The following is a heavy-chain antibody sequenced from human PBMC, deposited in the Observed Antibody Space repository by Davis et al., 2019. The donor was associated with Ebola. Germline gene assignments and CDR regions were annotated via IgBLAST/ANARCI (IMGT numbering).Heavy chain of an antibody. CDR1: GFTFSSYE. J-gene: IGHJ6*02. CDR2: ISSSGSTI. V-gene: IGHV3-48*03. Sequence: PGGSLRLSCAASGFTFSSYEMNWVRQAPGKGLEWVSYISSSGSTIYYADSVKGRFTISRDNAKNSLYLQMNSLRAEDTAVYYCASGALWYYYGMDVWGQGTTVTVSS. D-gene: IGHD2-21*01. CDR3: ASGALWYYYGMDV.